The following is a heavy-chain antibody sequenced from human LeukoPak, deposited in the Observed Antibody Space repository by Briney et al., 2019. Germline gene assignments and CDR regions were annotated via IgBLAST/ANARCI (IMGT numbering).Heavy chain of an antibody. CDR3: ARDSGIAAAGTGGTFDY. CDR2: IYHSGST. D-gene: IGHD6-13*01. V-gene: IGHV4-30-2*01. Sequence: SQTLSLTCTVSGGSISSGGYSWSWIRQPPGKGLEWIGYIYHSGSTYYNPSLKSRVTISVDRSKNQFSLKLSSVTAADTAAYYCARDSGIAAAGTGGTFDYWGQGTLVTVSS. J-gene: IGHJ4*02. CDR1: GGSISSGGYS.